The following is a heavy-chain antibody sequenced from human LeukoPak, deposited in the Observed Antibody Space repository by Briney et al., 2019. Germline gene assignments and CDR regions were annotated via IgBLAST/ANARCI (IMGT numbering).Heavy chain of an antibody. V-gene: IGHV3-33*01. Sequence: GGSLRLPCAASGFTFSSYGMHWVRQAPGKGLEWVAVIWYDGSNKYYADSVKGRFTISRDNSKNTLYLQMNSLRAEDTAVYYCATEYSYAFDIWGQGTMVTVSS. CDR1: GFTFSSYG. CDR3: ATEYSYAFDI. J-gene: IGHJ3*02. CDR2: IWYDGSNK. D-gene: IGHD5-18*01.